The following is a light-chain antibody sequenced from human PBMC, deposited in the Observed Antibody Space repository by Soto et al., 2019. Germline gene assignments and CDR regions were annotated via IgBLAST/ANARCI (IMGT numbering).Light chain of an antibody. Sequence: QSVLTQPPSVSGAPGQRVTISCTGSSSNIGAGYDVHWYQQLPGTAPKLLMYGNNNRPSGVPDRFSGSKSGTSASLAITGLQAEDEADYYCQSYDSSLSGSVFGGRTKLTVL. CDR3: QSYDSSLSGSV. CDR1: SSNIGAGYD. CDR2: GNN. V-gene: IGLV1-40*01. J-gene: IGLJ2*01.